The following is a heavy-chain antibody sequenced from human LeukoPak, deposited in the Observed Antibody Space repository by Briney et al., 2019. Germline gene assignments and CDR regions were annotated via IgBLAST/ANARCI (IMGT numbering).Heavy chain of an antibody. V-gene: IGHV4-38-2*02. CDR2: IYHSGST. J-gene: IGHJ6*03. Sequence: SETLSLTCTVSGYSISSGYYWGWIRQPPGKGLKWIGSIYHSGSTYYNPSLKSRVTISVDTSKNQFSLKLRSVTAADTAVYYCARGIHFDIVATITSYYYYMDVWGKGTTVTVSS. CDR3: ARGIHFDIVATITSYYYYMDV. CDR1: GYSISSGYY. D-gene: IGHD5-12*01.